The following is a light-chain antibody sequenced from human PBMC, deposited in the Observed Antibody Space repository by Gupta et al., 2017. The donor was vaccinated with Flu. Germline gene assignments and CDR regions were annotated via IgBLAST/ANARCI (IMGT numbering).Light chain of an antibody. Sequence: SITISCTGTSSDVGSYNLVSWYQQTPGKAPKLMIYEVSKRPSGVSNRFSGSKAGNMASLTISGLQAEDEADYYCCSYAGSSTLVFGGGTKLTVL. CDR2: EVS. CDR3: CSYAGSSTLV. CDR1: SSDVGSYNL. V-gene: IGLV2-23*02. J-gene: IGLJ2*01.